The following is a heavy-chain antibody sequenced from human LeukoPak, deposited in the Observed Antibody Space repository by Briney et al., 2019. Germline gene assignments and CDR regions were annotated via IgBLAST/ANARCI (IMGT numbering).Heavy chain of an antibody. CDR3: ARDCQAAFEI. J-gene: IGHJ3*02. V-gene: IGHV3-30-3*01. CDR2: ISSDGSNK. Sequence: GGSLRLSCVASEFTFGSYALHWVRQAPGKGLEWVAFISSDGSNKYYADSAKGRFTTSRDNSKNTLFLQMNNLRPEDTATYFCARDCQAAFEIWGQGTLVTVSS. CDR1: EFTFGSYA.